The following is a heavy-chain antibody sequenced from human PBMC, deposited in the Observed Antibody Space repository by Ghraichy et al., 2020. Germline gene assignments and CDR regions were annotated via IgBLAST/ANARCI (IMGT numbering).Heavy chain of an antibody. J-gene: IGHJ4*02. D-gene: IGHD3-10*01. CDR2: IKSKTDGGTT. CDR3: ATYGSGRRFDY. CDR1: GFTFSHAW. V-gene: IGHV3-15*01. Sequence: GSLRLSCAASGFTFSHAWMSWVRQAPGKGLEWVGHIKSKTDGGTTDYGAPVKGRFTISRDDSKTTLYLQMNSPKNEDTAVYYCATYGSGRRFDYWGQGTLVTVSS.